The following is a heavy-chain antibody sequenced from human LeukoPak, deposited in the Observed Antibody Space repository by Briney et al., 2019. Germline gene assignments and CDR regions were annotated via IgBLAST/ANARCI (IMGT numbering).Heavy chain of an antibody. J-gene: IGHJ4*02. V-gene: IGHV3-30*04. Sequence: PGRSLRLSCAASGFTFSSYAMHWVRQAPGKGLEWVAVTSNDGINKYYSDSVKGRLTMSRDNSKNTLYLQMDSLRAEDTAVYYCARDKVSTKGYSSGWSFDYWGQGTLVTVSS. CDR2: TSNDGINK. CDR1: GFTFSSYA. D-gene: IGHD6-19*01. CDR3: ARDKVSTKGYSSGWSFDY.